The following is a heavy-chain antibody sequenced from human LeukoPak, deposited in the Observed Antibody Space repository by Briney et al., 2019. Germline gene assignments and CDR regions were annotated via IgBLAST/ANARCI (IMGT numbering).Heavy chain of an antibody. J-gene: IGHJ6*03. D-gene: IGHD3-10*01. CDR2: IYYSGTT. Sequence: SETLSLTCTVSGGSISSSNYYWGWIRQPPGKGLEWIGTIYYSGTTYYNPSLESRVTISEDTSKNQFSLTLRSVTAADTAVYYCARQISDYYYYYMDVWGKGLRSPSP. V-gene: IGHV4-39*01. CDR1: GGSISSSNYY. CDR3: ARQISDYYYYYMDV.